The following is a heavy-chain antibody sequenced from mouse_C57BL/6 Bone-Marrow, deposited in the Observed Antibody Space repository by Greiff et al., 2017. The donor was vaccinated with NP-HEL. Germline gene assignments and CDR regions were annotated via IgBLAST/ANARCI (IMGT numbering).Heavy chain of an antibody. V-gene: IGHV6-6*01. Sequence: EVHLVESGGGLVQPGGSMKLSCAASGFTFSDAWMDWVRQSPEKGLEWVAEIRNKANNHATYYAESVKGRFTISRDDSKSSVYLQMNSLRAEDTGIYYCTRPGGRGENYWGQGTTLTVSS. D-gene: IGHD3-3*01. J-gene: IGHJ2*01. CDR1: GFTFSDAW. CDR2: IRNKANNHAT. CDR3: TRPGGRGENY.